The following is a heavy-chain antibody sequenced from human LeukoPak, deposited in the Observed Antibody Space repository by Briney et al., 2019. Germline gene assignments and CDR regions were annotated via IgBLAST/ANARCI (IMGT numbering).Heavy chain of an antibody. V-gene: IGHV4-59*01. CDR3: AREDYGRRGRYFDY. J-gene: IGHJ4*02. CDR1: GDSISSYS. CDR2: IYYSGST. Sequence: SETLSLTCSVSGDSISSYSWSWIRQPPGKGLEWIGYIYYSGSTNYNPSLKSRVTISVDTSKNQFSLKLSSVTAADTAMYYCAREDYGRRGRYFDYWGQGTLVTVSS. D-gene: IGHD4-17*01.